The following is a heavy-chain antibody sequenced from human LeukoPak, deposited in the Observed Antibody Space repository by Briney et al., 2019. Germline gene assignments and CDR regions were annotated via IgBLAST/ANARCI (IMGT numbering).Heavy chain of an antibody. J-gene: IGHJ6*03. V-gene: IGHV4-34*01. CDR1: GGSFSGYY. D-gene: IGHD6-19*01. CDR3: ARGRYSSGWYPYYYYMDV. Sequence: SETLSLTCAVYGGSFSGYYWSWIRQPPGKGLEWIGEINHSGSTNYNPSLKSRVTISADTSKNQFSLKLSSVTAADTAVYYCARGRYSSGWYPYYYYMDVWGKGTTVTVSS. CDR2: INHSGST.